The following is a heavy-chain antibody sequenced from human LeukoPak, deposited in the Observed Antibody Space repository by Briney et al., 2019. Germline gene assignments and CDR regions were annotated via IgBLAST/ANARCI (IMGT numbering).Heavy chain of an antibody. CDR2: ISADNGNT. V-gene: IGHV1-18*01. D-gene: IGHD3-22*01. Sequence: GASVKVSCKASGYTFTSYGISWVRQAPGQGLEWMGWISADNGNTNYAQKFQGRVTMTTETSTSTAYMELRSLRSEDTAVYYCAGGDSSGYQLDYWGQGTLVTVSS. J-gene: IGHJ4*02. CDR3: AGGDSSGYQLDY. CDR1: GYTFTSYG.